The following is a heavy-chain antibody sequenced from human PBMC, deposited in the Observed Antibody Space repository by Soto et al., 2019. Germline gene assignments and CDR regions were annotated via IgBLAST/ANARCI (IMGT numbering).Heavy chain of an antibody. CDR1: GYTFNSYY. CDR3: ARVGSFEVVAAIDYFDH. CDR2: INPSGYSA. D-gene: IGHD2-21*02. Sequence: VPLVQSGAEVKKPGASVKISCKASGYTFNSYYMHWVRQAPGQGLEWMGVINPSGYSAGYAQKFQGRVSMTRDTSTSTLYMDLSGLRSDDTAVYYCARVGSFEVVAAIDYFDHWGQGTLITVSS. V-gene: IGHV1-46*02. J-gene: IGHJ4*02.